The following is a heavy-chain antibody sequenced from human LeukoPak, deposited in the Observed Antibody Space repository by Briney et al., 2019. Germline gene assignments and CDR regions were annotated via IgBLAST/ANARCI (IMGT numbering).Heavy chain of an antibody. J-gene: IGHJ3*02. CDR3: AREPITMIGEVAFDI. Sequence: GASVKVSCKASGYTFTGYYMHWVRQAPGQGLEWMGWINPNSGGTNYAQKFQGRVTMTRDTSISTAYMELSRLRSDDTAVYYCAREPITMIGEVAFDIWGQGTMVTVSS. CDR1: GYTFTGYY. D-gene: IGHD3-22*01. CDR2: INPNSGGT. V-gene: IGHV1-2*02.